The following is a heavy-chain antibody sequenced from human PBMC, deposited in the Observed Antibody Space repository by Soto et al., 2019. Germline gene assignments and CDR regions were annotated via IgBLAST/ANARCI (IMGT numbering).Heavy chain of an antibody. V-gene: IGHV4-4*07. D-gene: IGHD4-17*01. CDR3: ARSPAYGDYANLDT. CDR2: IHSTRSP. CDR1: GDSVSKYY. J-gene: IGHJ5*02. Sequence: KPSETLSLTCTVSGDSVSKYYLNWIRQPAGKGLEWIGRIHSTRSPNYNPSLKSRVTMSVDTSKNQFSLKLNLTSVTAADTAVYYCARSPAYGDYANLDTWGQGTLVTVSS.